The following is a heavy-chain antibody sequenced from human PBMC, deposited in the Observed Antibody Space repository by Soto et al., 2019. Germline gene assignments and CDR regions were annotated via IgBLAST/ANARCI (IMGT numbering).Heavy chain of an antibody. D-gene: IGHD6-19*01. Sequence: QLQLQESGPGLVKPSETLSLTCTVSGASISRSDYYWGWIRQPPGKGLEWIGSISYSGDPDNNPSLKRRFNISVGPSRNQFSLKLSSVTAADTGVYYCARPGQYSSGWTGPWEYFQHWGQGTLVIVSS. J-gene: IGHJ1*01. CDR2: ISYSGDP. V-gene: IGHV4-39*01. CDR1: GASISRSDYY. CDR3: ARPGQYSSGWTGPWEYFQH.